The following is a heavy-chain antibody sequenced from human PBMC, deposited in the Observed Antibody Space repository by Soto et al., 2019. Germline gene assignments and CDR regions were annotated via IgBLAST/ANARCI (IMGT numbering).Heavy chain of an antibody. CDR1: GFSLSTSGVG. CDR2: IYWDDDK. J-gene: IGHJ4*02. V-gene: IGHV2-5*02. CDR3: AHSRTYCGGDCYSKVIYFDY. Sequence: QITLKESGPTLVKPTQTLTLTCTFSGFSLSTSGVGVGWIRQPPGKALEWLALIYWDDDKRYSPSLKSRLTITKDTSKNQVVLTMTNMDPVDTATYYCAHSRTYCGGDCYSKVIYFDYWGQGTLVTVSS. D-gene: IGHD2-21*02.